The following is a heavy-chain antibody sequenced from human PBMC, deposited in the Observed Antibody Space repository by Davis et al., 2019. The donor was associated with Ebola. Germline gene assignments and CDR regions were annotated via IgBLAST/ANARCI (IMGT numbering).Heavy chain of an antibody. J-gene: IGHJ4*02. D-gene: IGHD3-10*01. Sequence: ASVKVSCKASGYTFTSYAMHWVRQAPGQRLEWMGWINAGNGNTKYSRKFQGRVTITRDTSASTAYMELSSLRSEDTSVYYCARDRGGDYSFDYWGQGTLVTVSS. V-gene: IGHV1-3*01. CDR3: ARDRGGDYSFDY. CDR1: GYTFTSYA. CDR2: INAGNGNT.